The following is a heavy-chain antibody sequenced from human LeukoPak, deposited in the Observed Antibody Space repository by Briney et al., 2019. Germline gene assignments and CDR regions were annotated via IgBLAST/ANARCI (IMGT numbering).Heavy chain of an antibody. V-gene: IGHV1-18*01. CDR1: GFTFTTYG. CDR3: ARGTKYYDILTGYYTGWFDP. D-gene: IGHD3-9*01. CDR2: ISAYNGNT. Sequence: ASVRVSCKASGFTFTTYGITWVRQAPGQGLEWMGWISAYNGNTNYAQKIQGRVTMTTDTSTSTAYMELRSLRSDDTAVYYCARGTKYYDILTGYYTGWFDPWGQGTLVTVSS. J-gene: IGHJ5*02.